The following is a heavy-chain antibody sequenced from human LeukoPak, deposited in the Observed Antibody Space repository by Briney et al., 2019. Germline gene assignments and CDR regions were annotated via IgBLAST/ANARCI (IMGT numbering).Heavy chain of an antibody. J-gene: IGHJ4*02. CDR1: GGSISGYF. CDR3: ARGTEKTRISGYYSFDH. Sequence: SETLSLTCTVSGGSISGYFWSWIRQPAGKELEWIGRVYTSGTTYYNPSLESRLTISLDTFNKQFSLRVTSVTAADTAIYYCARGTEKTRISGYYSFDHWGRGLLVTVSS. CDR2: VYTSGTT. D-gene: IGHD5-12*01. V-gene: IGHV4-4*07.